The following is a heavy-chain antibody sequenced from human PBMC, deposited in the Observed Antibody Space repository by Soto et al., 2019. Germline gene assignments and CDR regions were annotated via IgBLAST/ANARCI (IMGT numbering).Heavy chain of an antibody. CDR1: GGSISSYY. D-gene: IGHD3-22*01. Sequence: PSETLSLICTVSGGSISSYYWSWIRQPTGKGLEWIGYIYYSGSTNYNPSLKSRVTISVDTSKNQFSLKLSSVTAADTAVYYCARVYDSSGYYPRGAFDIWGQGTMVTVSS. CDR3: ARVYDSSGYYPRGAFDI. J-gene: IGHJ3*02. V-gene: IGHV4-59*01. CDR2: IYYSGST.